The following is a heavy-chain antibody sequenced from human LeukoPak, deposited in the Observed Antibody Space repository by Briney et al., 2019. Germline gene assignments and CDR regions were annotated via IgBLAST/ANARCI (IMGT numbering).Heavy chain of an antibody. D-gene: IGHD1-26*01. Sequence: GESLKISCQASGYYFDTHWLVWVRQMPGRGLEWMGGIWPGDSDTKYSPSFQGRVTISADKSITTAYLQLHNLNASDSAIYYCARPLQSGNYFGGLDFWGQGTHVSVSS. J-gene: IGHJ4*02. CDR2: IWPGDSDT. V-gene: IGHV5-51*01. CDR3: ARPLQSGNYFGGLDF. CDR1: GYYFDTHW.